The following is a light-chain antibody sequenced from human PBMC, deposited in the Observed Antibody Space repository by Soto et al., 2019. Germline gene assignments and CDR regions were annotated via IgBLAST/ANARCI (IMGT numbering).Light chain of an antibody. Sequence: DIQMTQSPSTLSASLGDRVTITCRASQSISSWLAWYQHKPGTAPKLLIYKASSLESGVPSRLSSSGSRTAFTLTISTPQPADFAMCYFLQYNSHSWTFGKGTKVEIK. CDR1: QSISSW. CDR2: KAS. J-gene: IGKJ1*01. CDR3: LQYNSHSWT. V-gene: IGKV1-5*03.